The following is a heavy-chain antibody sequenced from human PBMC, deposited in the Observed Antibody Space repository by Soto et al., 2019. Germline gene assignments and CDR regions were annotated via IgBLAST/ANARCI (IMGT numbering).Heavy chain of an antibody. CDR2: ISPNGGGT. J-gene: IGHJ5*02. D-gene: IGHD3-10*01. Sequence: ASVKVSCKASGYTFTDYYVHWVRQAPGQGLEWMGWISPNGGGTNFAQRFQGWVTMTTDTSISTAYMELSGLKSDDTAVYYCARAYNSGTYYGHNWFDPWGQGTLVTVSS. CDR3: ARAYNSGTYYGHNWFDP. V-gene: IGHV1-2*04. CDR1: GYTFTDYY.